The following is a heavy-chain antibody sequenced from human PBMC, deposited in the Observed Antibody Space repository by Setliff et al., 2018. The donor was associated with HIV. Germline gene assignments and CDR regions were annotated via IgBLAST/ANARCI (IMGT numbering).Heavy chain of an antibody. Sequence: SETLSLTCAVSGFSISSGFFWVWVRQPPGTGLEWIGSIYQSGTTYYNPALKSRVTISVATSKNQFSLRLTSVTAADTDVYFCARVGTTVTSRLDYWGQGTLVTV. CDR1: GFSISSGFF. V-gene: IGHV4-38-2*01. D-gene: IGHD4-17*01. CDR2: IYQSGTT. CDR3: ARVGTTVTSRLDY. J-gene: IGHJ4*02.